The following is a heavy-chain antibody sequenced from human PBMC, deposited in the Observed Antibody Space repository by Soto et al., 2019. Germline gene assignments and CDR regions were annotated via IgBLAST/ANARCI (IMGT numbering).Heavy chain of an antibody. Sequence: QVQLVESGGGVVQPGRSLRLSCAASGFTFSSYAMHWVRQAPGKGLEWVAAILYDGCNQYYADAVKGRFTISRDNSKNTLYLQMNSLRVEDTAVYYCAKEGRVGYSTRIFRRDNWFDPWGQGTPVTVSS. V-gene: IGHV3-33*06. CDR1: GFTFSSYA. CDR3: AKEGRVGYSTRIFRRDNWFDP. J-gene: IGHJ5*02. D-gene: IGHD6-13*01. CDR2: ILYDGCNQ.